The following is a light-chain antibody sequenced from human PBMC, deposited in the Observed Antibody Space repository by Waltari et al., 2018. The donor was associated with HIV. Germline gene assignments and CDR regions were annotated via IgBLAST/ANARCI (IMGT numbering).Light chain of an antibody. Sequence: QSALTQPRSVSGSPGQSVTTSCTGTNSDGRAYNYVGWYQQSPGKAPKLLIYDVYKRPSGVPDRFSGSKSGNTASLTISGLQAEDEADYHCCSFTQSHTAVFSGGTKLTVL. V-gene: IGLV2-11*01. CDR2: DVY. J-gene: IGLJ2*01. CDR3: CSFTQSHTAV. CDR1: NSDGRAYNY.